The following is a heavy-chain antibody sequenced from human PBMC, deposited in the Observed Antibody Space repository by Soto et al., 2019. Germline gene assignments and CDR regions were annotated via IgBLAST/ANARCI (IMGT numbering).Heavy chain of an antibody. J-gene: IGHJ4*02. Sequence: GGSLRLSCAASGFTFSSYAMHWVRQAPGKGLEWVAVISYDGSNKYYADSVKGRFTISRDNSKNTLYLQMNSLRAEDTAVYYCARVPGEVDTAIYSFFDYWGQGTLVTVSS. CDR2: ISYDGSNK. CDR1: GFTFSSYA. CDR3: ARVPGEVDTAIYSFFDY. D-gene: IGHD5-18*01. V-gene: IGHV3-30*04.